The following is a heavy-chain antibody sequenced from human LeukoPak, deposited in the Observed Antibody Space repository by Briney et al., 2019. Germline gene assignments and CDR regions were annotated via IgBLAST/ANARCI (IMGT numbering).Heavy chain of an antibody. D-gene: IGHD1-1*01. CDR2: VYSDANT. V-gene: IGHV3-66*02. J-gene: IGHJ4*02. CDR3: AMNWNPESLDY. CDR1: YSIISNNY. Sequence: SMRLCWASAYSIISNNYISLLHQAPGKRLELVTVVYSDANTYYAASVKGRFTISRDNSKSTLYLQMNSLRAEDTAVYYCAMNWNPESLDYWGQGNLVSVSS.